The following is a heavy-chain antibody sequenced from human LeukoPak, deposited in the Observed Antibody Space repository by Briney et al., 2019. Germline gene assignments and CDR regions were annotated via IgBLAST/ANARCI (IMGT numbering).Heavy chain of an antibody. CDR2: IYPGDSDT. J-gene: IGHJ1*01. Sequence: GEPLKISCKGSGYSFTSYWIGWVRQMPGKGLEWMGIIYPGDSDTRYSPSFQGQVTISADKSISTAYLQWSSLKASDTAMYYCARLPPGAYCGGDCYGGYFQHWGQGTLVTVSS. CDR1: GYSFTSYW. V-gene: IGHV5-51*01. D-gene: IGHD2-21*02. CDR3: ARLPPGAYCGGDCYGGYFQH.